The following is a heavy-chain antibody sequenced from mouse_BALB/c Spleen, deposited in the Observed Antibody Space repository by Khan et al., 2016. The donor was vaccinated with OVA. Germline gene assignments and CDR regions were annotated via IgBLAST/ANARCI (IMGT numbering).Heavy chain of an antibody. D-gene: IGHD1-2*01. V-gene: IGHV1-77*01. CDR3: ARGDYGLYYFDY. Sequence: QVQLQQSGPDLARPGASVKLSCKASGYTFTDYYINWVKQRSGQGLEWIGDIYPGSGIPYYNEKFEGKATLTADKSSSTAYMQLSSLTSEDSAVYFCARGDYGLYYFDYWGQGTTLTVSS. CDR1: GYTFTDYY. CDR2: IYPGSGIP. J-gene: IGHJ2*01.